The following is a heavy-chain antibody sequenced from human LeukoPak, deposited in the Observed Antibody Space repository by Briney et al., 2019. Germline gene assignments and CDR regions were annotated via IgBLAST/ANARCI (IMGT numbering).Heavy chain of an antibody. CDR2: IYPGGNT. CDR3: ADYGSGTGGLDH. CDR1: GLTLSNYF. J-gene: IGHJ4*02. V-gene: IGHV3-53*01. Sequence: GGSLRLSCAASGLTLSNYFMSWVRQAPGKGLEWVSVIYPGGNTHYADSVKGRFTISRDISKNILYLQMNSLRAKDTAVYYCADYGSGTGGLDHWGQGTLVTVSS. D-gene: IGHD3-10*01.